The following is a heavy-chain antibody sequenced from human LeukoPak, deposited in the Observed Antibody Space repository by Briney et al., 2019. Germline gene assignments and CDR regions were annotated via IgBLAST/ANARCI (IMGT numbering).Heavy chain of an antibody. J-gene: IGHJ3*02. D-gene: IGHD4-23*01. V-gene: IGHV3-74*01. CDR1: GFTFSSYR. CDR2: IGTDGSRT. CDR3: ARDKYGGNSNAFDI. Sequence: GGSLRLSCAASGFTFSSYRMHWVRQVPGKGLVWVARIGTDGSRTTYADYVQGRFTISRDNAKNTLYLQMNSLRAEDTAVYYCARDKYGGNSNAFDIWGQGTLVTVSS.